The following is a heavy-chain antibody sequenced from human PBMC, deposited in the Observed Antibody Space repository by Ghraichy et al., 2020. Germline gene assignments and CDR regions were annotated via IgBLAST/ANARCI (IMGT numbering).Heavy chain of an antibody. V-gene: IGHV4-34*01. J-gene: IGHJ3*01. CDR3: AREGIWAYSRSWYRGFDV. CDR1: GGSFSTYY. D-gene: IGHD6-13*01. Sequence: SETLSLTCAASGGSFSTYYWSWIRQAPGKGLEWISDISHGGSTNHNPSPKSRVTISIDTSKNQFSLRLDSVTAADTAVYFCAREGIWAYSRSWYRGFDVWGQGTKVTVSS. CDR2: ISHGGST.